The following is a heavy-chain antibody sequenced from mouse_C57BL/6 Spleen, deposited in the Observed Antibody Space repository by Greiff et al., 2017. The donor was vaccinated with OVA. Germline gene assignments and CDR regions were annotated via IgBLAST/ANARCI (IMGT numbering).Heavy chain of an antibody. V-gene: IGHV1-7*01. J-gene: IGHJ4*01. Sequence: QVHVKQSGAELAKPGASVKLSCKASGYTFTSYWMHWVKQRPGQGLEWIGYINPSSGYTKYNQKFKDKATLTADKSSSTAYMQLSSLTYEDSAVYYCARPRDGSSYGAMDYWGQGTSVTVSS. CDR2: INPSSGYT. D-gene: IGHD1-1*01. CDR1: GYTFTSYW. CDR3: ARPRDGSSYGAMDY.